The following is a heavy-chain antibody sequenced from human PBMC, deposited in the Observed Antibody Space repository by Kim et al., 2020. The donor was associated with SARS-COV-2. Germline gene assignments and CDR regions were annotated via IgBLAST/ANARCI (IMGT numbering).Heavy chain of an antibody. D-gene: IGHD3-9*01. Sequence: SVKVSCKASGGTFSSYTINWVRQAPGQGLEWTGGIIPIFGTANYAQKFQGRVTITADESTSTAYMELSSLRSEDTAVYYCARDLSYDILTGFTFDIWGQGTMVTVSS. V-gene: IGHV1-69*13. CDR1: GGTFSSYT. CDR3: ARDLSYDILTGFTFDI. J-gene: IGHJ3*02. CDR2: IIPIFGTA.